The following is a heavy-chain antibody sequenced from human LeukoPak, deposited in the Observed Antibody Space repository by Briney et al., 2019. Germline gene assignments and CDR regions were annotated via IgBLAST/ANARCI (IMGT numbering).Heavy chain of an antibody. Sequence: SGALSLTCAVSGDSISTTRYHWGWIRQPPGKGLEWMASIFYTGSTYYNSSLKSRVTISVDTSKNQFSLKLTSVTAADTAVYYCARHLMSVIDPWGQGTLVTVSP. CDR3: ARHLMSVIDP. V-gene: IGHV4-39*01. CDR2: IFYTGST. D-gene: IGHD2-8*01. CDR1: GDSISTTRYH. J-gene: IGHJ5*02.